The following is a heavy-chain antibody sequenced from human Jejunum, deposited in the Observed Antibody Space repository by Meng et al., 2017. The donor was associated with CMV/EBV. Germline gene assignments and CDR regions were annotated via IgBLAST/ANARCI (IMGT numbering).Heavy chain of an antibody. Sequence: VPGGYISTYYWSWMRQPPGKGLEWIGWAHNSGTTNYNHSLKSRVAGSVDTSKNHFSLTLASVTAADTGMYYCARGGASSKYFDSWGQGTLVTVSS. CDR1: GGYISTYY. J-gene: IGHJ4*02. CDR3: ARGGASSKYFDS. CDR2: AHNSGTT. D-gene: IGHD4-11*01. V-gene: IGHV4-59*01.